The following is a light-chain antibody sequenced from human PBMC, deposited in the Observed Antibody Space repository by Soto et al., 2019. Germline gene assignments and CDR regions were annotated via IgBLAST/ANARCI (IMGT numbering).Light chain of an antibody. CDR1: QIISSW. CDR3: HHYNSYSEA. CDR2: KAS. Sequence: EIPITQSLSTLSGSVGDRVTITCRFSQIISSWLAWYQQKSGKAPKLLIYKASTLKSVVPSRFSGSGSRTEFTLTLSSMQPADFATYYCHHYNSYSEAFGQGTKVELK. V-gene: IGKV1-5*03. J-gene: IGKJ1*01.